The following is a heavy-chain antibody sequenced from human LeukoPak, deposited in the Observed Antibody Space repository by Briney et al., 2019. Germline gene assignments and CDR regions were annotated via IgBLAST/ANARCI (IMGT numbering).Heavy chain of an antibody. V-gene: IGHV4-59*01. D-gene: IGHD1-26*01. Sequence: SETLSLTCTVSGGSIISYYWSWIRQPPGKGLEWIGYIDYSGSTNYNPSLKSRVTISADTSKNQFSLKLSSVTAADTAVYYCARPTRSFGMDVWGQGTTVTVSS. CDR2: IDYSGST. CDR1: GGSIISYY. J-gene: IGHJ6*02. CDR3: ARPTRSFGMDV.